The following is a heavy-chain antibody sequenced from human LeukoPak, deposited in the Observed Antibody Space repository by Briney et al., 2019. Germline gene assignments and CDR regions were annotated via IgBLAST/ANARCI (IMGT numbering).Heavy chain of an antibody. J-gene: IGHJ5*02. CDR3: ARASRGLYYYGSGSYYTPRWFDP. CDR2: IYFSGST. CDR1: GGSISGYY. V-gene: IGHV4-59*01. Sequence: SETLSLTCTVSGGSISGYYWSWIRQSPQKGLEWIGYIYFSGSTDYNPSLKSRVTISVDTSKKQFSLKLSSVTAADTAVYYCARASRGLYYYGSGSYYTPRWFDPWGQGTLVTVSS. D-gene: IGHD3-10*01.